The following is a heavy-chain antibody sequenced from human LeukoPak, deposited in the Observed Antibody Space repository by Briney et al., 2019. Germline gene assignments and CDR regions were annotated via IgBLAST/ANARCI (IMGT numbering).Heavy chain of an antibody. V-gene: IGHV3-30*02. D-gene: IGHD2-2*01. Sequence: GGSLRLSCAASGFTFSSYAMHWVRQAPGKGLEWVAFIRYDGSDKYYADFVKGRFTISRDSSKNTLYLQMNSLGAEDTAVFHCAKGYCSSTTCYDYYYMDVWGKGTTVTVSS. CDR2: IRYDGSDK. CDR3: AKGYCSSTTCYDYYYMDV. J-gene: IGHJ6*03. CDR1: GFTFSSYA.